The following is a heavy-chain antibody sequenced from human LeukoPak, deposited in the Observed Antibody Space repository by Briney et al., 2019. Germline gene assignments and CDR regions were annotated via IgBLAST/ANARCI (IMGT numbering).Heavy chain of an antibody. J-gene: IGHJ4*02. D-gene: IGHD3-22*01. Sequence: ASVKVSCKASGYTFTGYYMHWVRQAPGQGLEWMGWINPNGGGTNYAQKFQGGVTMTRDTSISTAYMELSRLRSDDTAVYYCARDFRVVVVMGFTPFDYWGQGTLVTVSS. V-gene: IGHV1-2*02. CDR3: ARDFRVVVVMGFTPFDY. CDR2: INPNGGGT. CDR1: GYTFTGYY.